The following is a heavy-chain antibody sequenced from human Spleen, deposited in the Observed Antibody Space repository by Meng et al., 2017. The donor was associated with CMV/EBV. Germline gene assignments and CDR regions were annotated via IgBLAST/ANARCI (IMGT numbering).Heavy chain of an antibody. D-gene: IGHD3-9*01. J-gene: IGHJ4*02. V-gene: IGHV1-18*01. Sequence: HVQPVQSGAEVNKPGASVKVSCKASGYTLTSYGISWVRQALGQGLEWMGWSSVYNGNTNYAQKFQGRVTMTTDTSTSTAYMELRSLRSDDTAVYYCARGPRLYYDILTGYYTGRDYWGQGTLVTVSS. CDR3: ARGPRLYYDILTGYYTGRDY. CDR2: SSVYNGNT. CDR1: GYTLTSYG.